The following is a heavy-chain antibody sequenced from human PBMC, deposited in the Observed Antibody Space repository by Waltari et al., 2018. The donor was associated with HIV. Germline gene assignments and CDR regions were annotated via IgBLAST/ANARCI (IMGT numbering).Heavy chain of an antibody. CDR2: IYHSGRT. CDR1: DYSISSGYS. V-gene: IGHV4-38-2*01. D-gene: IGHD1-20*01. Sequence: QVQLQESGPGLLKPSETLSLTCAVSDYSISSGYSWAWIRQPPGRGLEWIGTIYHSGRTYYNPALRTRVTMSVDTSKNQFSLKLISVTATDTAMYYCAHNWKTSVLLDGFDIWGQGSMVTVSS. J-gene: IGHJ3*02. CDR3: AHNWKTSVLLDGFDI.